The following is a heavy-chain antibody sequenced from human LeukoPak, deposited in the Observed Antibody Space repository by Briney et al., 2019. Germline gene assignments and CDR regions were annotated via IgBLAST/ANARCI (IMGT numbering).Heavy chain of an antibody. Sequence: SETRSLTCGVYGGSFSGYHWTWIRLRPGKGLERIGDINHSGSTHYNPSLKSRVTISVDTSNNQFSLKLHSVTAADTAVYYCARGFPSSSRWFDPWGQGTLVTVSS. CDR2: INHSGST. D-gene: IGHD6-6*01. CDR3: ARGFPSSSRWFDP. CDR1: GGSFSGYH. V-gene: IGHV4-34*01. J-gene: IGHJ5*02.